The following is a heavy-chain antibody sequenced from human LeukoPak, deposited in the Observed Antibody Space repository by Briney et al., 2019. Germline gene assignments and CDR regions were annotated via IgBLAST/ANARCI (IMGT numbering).Heavy chain of an antibody. CDR2: IYFSGST. CDR1: GGSISCGGYS. Sequence: SETLSLTCAVSGGSISCGGYSWNWIRQPAGMGLEWIGRIYFSGSTSYNPSLKSRLTMSIDTSKNQFSLNLSSVTAADTAVYYCARGMPTGFSYSLVFDYWGQGTLVTVSS. CDR3: ARGMPTGFSYSLVFDY. D-gene: IGHD5-18*01. J-gene: IGHJ4*02. V-gene: IGHV4-61*02.